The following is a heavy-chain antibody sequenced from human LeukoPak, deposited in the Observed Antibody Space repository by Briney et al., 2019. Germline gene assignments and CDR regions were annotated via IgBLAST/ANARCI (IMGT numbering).Heavy chain of an antibody. J-gene: IGHJ3*02. V-gene: IGHV1-24*01. CDR1: GYTLTELS. CDR2: FDPEDGET. D-gene: IGHD2-15*01. Sequence: GASVKVSCKVSGYTLTELSMHWVRQAPGKGLEWMGGFDPEDGETIYAQKFQGRVTMTEDTSTDTAYMELSSLRSEDTAVYYCARRYCSGGSCYSERGAFDIWGQGTMVTVSS. CDR3: ARRYCSGGSCYSERGAFDI.